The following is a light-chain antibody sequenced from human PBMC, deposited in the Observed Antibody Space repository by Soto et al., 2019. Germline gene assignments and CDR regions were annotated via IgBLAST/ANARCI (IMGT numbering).Light chain of an antibody. V-gene: IGKV3-20*01. J-gene: IGKJ1*01. Sequence: EIVMTQSPATLSVSPGERATLSCRASQSVSSNLAWYQQTPGQAPRLLIYGASNRATGIPDRFSGSGSGTDFTLTISRLEPEDFAVYYCQQYGSSPRTFGQGTKVDIK. CDR2: GAS. CDR3: QQYGSSPRT. CDR1: QSVSSN.